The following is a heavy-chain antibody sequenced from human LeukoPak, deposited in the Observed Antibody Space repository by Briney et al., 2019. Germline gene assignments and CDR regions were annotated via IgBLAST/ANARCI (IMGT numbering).Heavy chain of an antibody. Sequence: PSETLSLTCTVSGGSIRSSYYYWGWIRQPPGKGLEWIGSIYDSGSTNYNPSLKSRVTISVDTSKNQFSLKLSSVTAADTAVYYCARTGHYYGSGNYYNVFDYWGQGTLVTVSS. CDR3: ARTGHYYGSGNYYNVFDY. J-gene: IGHJ4*02. V-gene: IGHV4-39*07. D-gene: IGHD3-10*01. CDR2: IYDSGST. CDR1: GGSIRSSYYY.